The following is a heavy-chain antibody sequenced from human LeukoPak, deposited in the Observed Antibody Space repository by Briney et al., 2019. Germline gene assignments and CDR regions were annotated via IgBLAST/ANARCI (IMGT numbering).Heavy chain of an antibody. Sequence: PSETLSLTCTVSGGSISSYYWSWIRQPPGKGLEWIGYIYYSGSTNYNPSLKSRVTISVDTSKNQFSLKLSSVTAADTAVYYCARSLRTTPEYFQHWGQGTLVTVSS. V-gene: IGHV4-59*01. CDR1: GGSISSYY. CDR2: IYYSGST. D-gene: IGHD4-17*01. J-gene: IGHJ1*01. CDR3: ARSLRTTPEYFQH.